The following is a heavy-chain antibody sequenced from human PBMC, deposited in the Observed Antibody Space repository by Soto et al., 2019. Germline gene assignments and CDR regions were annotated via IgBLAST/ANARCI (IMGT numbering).Heavy chain of an antibody. CDR2: IRSKANSYAT. CDR3: TSGDHGLYYYYGMDV. CDR1: GFTFSGSA. V-gene: IGHV3-73*01. Sequence: GGSLRLSCAASGFTFSGSAMHWVRQASGKGLEWVGRIRSKANSYATAYAASVKGRFTISRDDSKNTAYLQMNSLKTEDTAVYYCTSGDHGLYYYYGMDVWGQGTTVTV. J-gene: IGHJ6*02. D-gene: IGHD3-10*01.